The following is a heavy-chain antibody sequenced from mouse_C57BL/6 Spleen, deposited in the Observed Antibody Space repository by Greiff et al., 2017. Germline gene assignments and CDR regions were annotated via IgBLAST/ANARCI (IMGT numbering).Heavy chain of an antibody. V-gene: IGHV1-12*01. CDR2: IDPGNGDT. J-gene: IGHJ2*01. CDR3: TRYSSISFDY. CDR1: GYTFTSYN. Sequence: ESGAELVRPGASVTMSCKASGYTFTSYNMHWVKQTPRQGLEWIGAIDPGNGDTSYNQKFKGKAILTGDKSSSTAYMQLSSLTSEDSAVYFCTRYSSISFDYWGQGTPLTVSS. D-gene: IGHD1-1*01.